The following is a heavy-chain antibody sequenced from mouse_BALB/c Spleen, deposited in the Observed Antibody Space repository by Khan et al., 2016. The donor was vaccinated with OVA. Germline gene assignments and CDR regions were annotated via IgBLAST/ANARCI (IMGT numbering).Heavy chain of an antibody. CDR1: GYSITSGYG. J-gene: IGHJ2*01. D-gene: IGHD1-2*01. CDR3: ARTARIKY. V-gene: IGHV3-2*02. CDR2: ISYSGST. Sequence: EVQLQESGPGLVKPSQSLSLTCTVTGYSITSGYGWNWIRQFPGNKLEWMGYISYSGSTNYNPSFKSRISITRDTSKNQFVLQLNTVTTEETATYYCARTARIKYWGQGTTLTVSS.